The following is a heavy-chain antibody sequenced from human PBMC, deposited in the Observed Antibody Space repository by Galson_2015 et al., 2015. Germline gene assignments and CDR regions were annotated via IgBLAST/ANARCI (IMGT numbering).Heavy chain of an antibody. D-gene: IGHD2-2*01. CDR1: GFTLSSYG. V-gene: IGHV3-33*08. Sequence: SLRLSCAASGFTLSSYGMHWVRQAPGKGLEWVAVIWYDGSNKYYADSVKGRFTISRDNSKNTLYLQMSSLRAEDTAVYYCARVPYCSSTSCPKGDYYYYMDVWGKGTTVTVSS. CDR2: IWYDGSNK. CDR3: ARVPYCSSTSCPKGDYYYYMDV. J-gene: IGHJ6*03.